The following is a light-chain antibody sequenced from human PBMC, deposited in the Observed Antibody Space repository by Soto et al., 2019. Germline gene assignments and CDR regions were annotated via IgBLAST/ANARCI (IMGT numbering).Light chain of an antibody. CDR3: QQYNNWPFA. CDR1: QSIGST. V-gene: IGKV3-15*01. J-gene: IGKJ3*01. CDR2: DAS. Sequence: EIVMTQSPATLSVSPGERATLCCRASQSIGSTLAWYQQKPGQAPSLLIYDASTRATGIPVRFSGSGSGTEFTLTINSLQSEDFTVYYCQQYNNWPFAFGPGTQVDIK.